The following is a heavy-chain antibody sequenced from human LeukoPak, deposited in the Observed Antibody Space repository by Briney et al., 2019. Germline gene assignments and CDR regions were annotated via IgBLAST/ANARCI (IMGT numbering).Heavy chain of an antibody. Sequence: AASVKVSCKASGYTFTSYGISWVRQAPGQGLEWMGWISAYNGNTNYAQKLQGRVTMTTDTSTSTAYMELRSLRSDDTAVYYCARHYNYGDERTGAFDIWGQGTMVTVSS. CDR2: ISAYNGNT. CDR3: ARHYNYGDERTGAFDI. J-gene: IGHJ3*02. CDR1: GYTFTSYG. D-gene: IGHD4-17*01. V-gene: IGHV1-18*01.